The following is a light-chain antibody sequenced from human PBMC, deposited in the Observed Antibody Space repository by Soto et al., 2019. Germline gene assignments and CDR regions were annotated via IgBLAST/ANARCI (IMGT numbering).Light chain of an antibody. CDR1: SSNIGSNT. J-gene: IGLJ2*01. CDR3: AAWDDSLNGL. V-gene: IGLV1-44*01. Sequence: CVLTQPPSASGTPGQRVTISCSGSSSNIGSNTVNWYQQLPGTAPKLLIYSNNQRPSGVPDRFSGSKSGTSASLAISGLQSADEADYYCAAWDDSLNGLFGGGTKLTVL. CDR2: SNN.